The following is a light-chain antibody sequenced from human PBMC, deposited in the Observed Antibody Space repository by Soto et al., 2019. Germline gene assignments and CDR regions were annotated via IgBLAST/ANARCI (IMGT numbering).Light chain of an antibody. V-gene: IGKV3-15*01. Sequence: EIVMTQSPATLSVSPGERATLSCRASQSVSSNLAWYQQKPGQAPRLLIYGASTRATGIPARFSGSGDGTEFTLTISSLQSEDFAVYYCQQYNNWPPMAFGQGTKVEIK. J-gene: IGKJ1*01. CDR1: QSVSSN. CDR2: GAS. CDR3: QQYNNWPPMA.